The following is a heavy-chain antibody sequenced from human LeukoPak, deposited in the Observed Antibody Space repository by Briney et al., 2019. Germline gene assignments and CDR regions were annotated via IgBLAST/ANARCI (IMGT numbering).Heavy chain of an antibody. V-gene: IGHV3-23*01. D-gene: IGHD3-22*01. J-gene: IGHJ4*02. CDR1: GFTFSSYA. CDR2: ISGSGAST. CDR3: AKDSHMIVVKDYFDY. Sequence: GSLRLSCAASGFTFSSYAMSWVRQAPGKGLEWVSGISGSGASTYYADSVKGRFTISRDNSKNTLYMQVNNLRAEDTAVYYCAKDSHMIVVKDYFDYWGQGTLVTVSS.